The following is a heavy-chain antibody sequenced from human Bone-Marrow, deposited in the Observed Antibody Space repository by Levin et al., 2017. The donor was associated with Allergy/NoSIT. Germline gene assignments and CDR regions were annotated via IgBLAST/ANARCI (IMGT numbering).Heavy chain of an antibody. Sequence: ASVKVSCKTSGYTFSDYYLHWVRQAPGQGLEWMGWILPSSGNTDYVQTFLGRVTLTTDTSLSTAYMELNTLTSDDTAVYYCARGFYDSRGFYYPRPRGAFAFWSQGTRVTVSA. D-gene: IGHD3-22*01. CDR2: ILPSSGNT. CDR1: GYTFSDYY. V-gene: IGHV1-2*02. CDR3: ARGFYDSRGFYYPRPRGAFAF. J-gene: IGHJ3*01.